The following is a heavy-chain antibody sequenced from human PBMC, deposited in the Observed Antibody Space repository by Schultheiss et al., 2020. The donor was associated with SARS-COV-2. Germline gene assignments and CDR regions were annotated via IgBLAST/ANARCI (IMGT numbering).Heavy chain of an antibody. Sequence: GGSLRLSCAASGFTFSSYAMSWVRQAPGKGLEWVSYISSSGSTIYYADSVKGRFTISRDNAKNSLYLQMNSLRAEDTAVYYCARAYDYDFWSGPSRDYYGMDVWGQGTTVTVSS. CDR2: ISSSGSTI. CDR3: ARAYDYDFWSGPSRDYYGMDV. CDR1: GFTFSSYA. V-gene: IGHV3-48*04. J-gene: IGHJ6*02. D-gene: IGHD3-3*01.